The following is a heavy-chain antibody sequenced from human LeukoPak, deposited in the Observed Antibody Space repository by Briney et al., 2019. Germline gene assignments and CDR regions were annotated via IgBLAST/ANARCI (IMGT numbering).Heavy chain of an antibody. V-gene: IGHV1-2*02. CDR1: VYTFSAYY. CDR3: ARDRGYSYYQFYMDV. D-gene: IGHD5-24*01. Sequence: ASVKVSFKSSVYTFSAYYMHWVRQAPGEGLEWMGWINPNSVGTNYAQKFQGRVTMTSDTSISTAYMELRSLRSDDTAVYYCARDRGYSYYQFYMDVWGKGTTVTVSS. J-gene: IGHJ6*03. CDR2: INPNSVGT.